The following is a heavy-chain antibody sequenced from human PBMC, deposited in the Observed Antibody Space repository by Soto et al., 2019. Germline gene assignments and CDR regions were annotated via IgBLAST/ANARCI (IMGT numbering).Heavy chain of an antibody. Sequence: SETLSLTCTVSGGSISSSSYYWGWIRQPPGKGLECIGSIYYSGSTYYNPPLKSRVTISVDTSKNQFSLKLSSVTAADTAVYYCARPGIVDFWSGYSYYYGMDVWGQGTTVTVSS. CDR1: GGSISSSSYY. CDR2: IYYSGST. J-gene: IGHJ6*02. CDR3: ARPGIVDFWSGYSYYYGMDV. D-gene: IGHD3-3*01. V-gene: IGHV4-39*01.